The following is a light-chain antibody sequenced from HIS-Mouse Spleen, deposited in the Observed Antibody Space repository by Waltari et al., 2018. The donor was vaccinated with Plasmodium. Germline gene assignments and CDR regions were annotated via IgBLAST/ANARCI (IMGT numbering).Light chain of an antibody. Sequence: SYELTQPPSVSVSPGQTDTITCSGDKLGDKYASWYQQKPGQSPVLIIYQDSKRPSGIPGRFSGSNSGNTATLTISGTQAMDEADYYCQAWNSSTAWVFGGGTKLTVL. CDR3: QAWNSSTAWV. V-gene: IGLV3-1*01. CDR1: KLGDKY. CDR2: QDS. J-gene: IGLJ2*01.